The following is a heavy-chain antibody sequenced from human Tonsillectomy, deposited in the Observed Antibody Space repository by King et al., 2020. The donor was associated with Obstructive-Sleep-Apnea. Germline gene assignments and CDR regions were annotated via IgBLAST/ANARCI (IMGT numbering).Heavy chain of an antibody. CDR2: IYTNGST. CDR3: ARGGSSNYYYYGMDV. Sequence: QLQESGPGLVKPSETLSLTCTVSGGSISSYYCSWIRQPAGKGLEWIGRIYTNGSTNYNPSLNSRVTMSVDTSKNQFSLKRCSVTDADTAVYYCARGGSSNYYYYGMDVWGQGTTVTVSS. V-gene: IGHV4-4*07. J-gene: IGHJ6*02. D-gene: IGHD3-16*01. CDR1: GGSISSYY.